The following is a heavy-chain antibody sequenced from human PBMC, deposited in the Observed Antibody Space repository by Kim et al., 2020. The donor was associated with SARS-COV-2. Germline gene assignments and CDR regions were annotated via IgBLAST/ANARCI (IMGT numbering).Heavy chain of an antibody. CDR3: STDQSPGYSAYSFDY. J-gene: IGHJ4*02. D-gene: IGHD5-12*01. Sequence: GGSLRLSCGGSGFTFSNAWMSWVRPAPGKGLEWVGRIKTKSDGGTTDYAAPVKGRFTISRDDSKNTVYLEMNSLKTEDTAVYYCSTDQSPGYSAYSFDYWGQGTLVTVSS. CDR2: IKTKSDGGTT. CDR1: GFTFSNAW. V-gene: IGHV3-15*01.